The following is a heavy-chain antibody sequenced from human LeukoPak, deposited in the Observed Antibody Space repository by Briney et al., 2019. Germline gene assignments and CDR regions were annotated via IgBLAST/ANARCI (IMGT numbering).Heavy chain of an antibody. CDR1: GFTFSSYS. Sequence: GGSLRLSCAASGFTFSSYSMNWVRQAPGKGLEWVSSIGSSSSYIYYADSVKGRFTISRDNAKNSLYLQMNSLRAEDTAVYYCARDGGLGYCSGGSCYGFDYWGQGTLVTVSS. V-gene: IGHV3-21*01. CDR2: IGSSSSYI. D-gene: IGHD2-15*01. J-gene: IGHJ4*02. CDR3: ARDGGLGYCSGGSCYGFDY.